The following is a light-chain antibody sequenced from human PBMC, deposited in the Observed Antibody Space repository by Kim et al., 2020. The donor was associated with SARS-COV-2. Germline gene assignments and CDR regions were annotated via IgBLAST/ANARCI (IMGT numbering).Light chain of an antibody. V-gene: IGKV1-16*02. CDR3: QQYKTSPLT. J-gene: IGKJ4*01. Sequence: GFPSKFSGSGSGTTFTLTITSLQPEDFATYFCQQYKTSPLTFGRGTKVDIK.